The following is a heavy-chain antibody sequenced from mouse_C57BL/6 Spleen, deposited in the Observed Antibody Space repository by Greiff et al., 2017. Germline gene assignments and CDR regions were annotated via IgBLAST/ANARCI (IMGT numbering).Heavy chain of an antibody. Sequence: DVQLVESGGGLVKPGGSLKLSCAASGFTFSSYAMSWVRQTPEKRLEWVATISDGGSYTYYPDNVKGRFTISRDNAKNNLYLQMSHLKSEDTAMYYCAREDYGSRDAMDYWGQGTSVTVSS. CDR2: ISDGGSYT. CDR1: GFTFSSYA. D-gene: IGHD1-1*01. J-gene: IGHJ4*01. V-gene: IGHV5-4*01. CDR3: AREDYGSRDAMDY.